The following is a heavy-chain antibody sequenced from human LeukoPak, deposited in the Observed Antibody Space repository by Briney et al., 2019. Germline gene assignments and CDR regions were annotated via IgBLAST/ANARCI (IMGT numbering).Heavy chain of an antibody. D-gene: IGHD5-24*01. J-gene: IGHJ4*02. CDR1: GGSISSDY. Sequence: SETLSLTCTVSGGSISSDYWTWIRQPPGKRLEWTGYIYYSGSTNYNPSLKSRVTISVDTSKNQFSLKLSSVTAADTAVYYCARLGNRDGYNYFLDYWGQGTLVTVSS. CDR2: IYYSGST. V-gene: IGHV4-59*08. CDR3: ARLGNRDGYNYFLDY.